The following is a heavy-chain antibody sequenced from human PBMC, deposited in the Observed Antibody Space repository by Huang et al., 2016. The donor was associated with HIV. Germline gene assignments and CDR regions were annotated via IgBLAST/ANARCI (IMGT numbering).Heavy chain of an antibody. D-gene: IGHD3-10*01. CDR2: IYYSGSP. J-gene: IGHJ4*02. V-gene: IGHV4-39*02. CDR3: ARLPGSITMIRGVITDPY. CDR1: GGSIRSDNYY. Sequence: QLQLQESGPGLVKPSETLSLTCTVSGGSIRSDNYYWGWIRQPPGKGLEWIGSIYYSGSPYYNPSFKRRVTITVDTSKNHFSLRMRSVTAADTAVYYCARLPGSITMIRGVITDPYWGQGTLVTVSS.